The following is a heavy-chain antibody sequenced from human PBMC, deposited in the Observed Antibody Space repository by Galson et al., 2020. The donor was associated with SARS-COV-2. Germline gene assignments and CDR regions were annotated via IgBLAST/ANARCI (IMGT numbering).Heavy chain of an antibody. Sequence: GESLKISCAASGFTFSTYWMHWVRQAPGKGLVWVARINSEGGRTIYADSVKGRFTISRDNAKKTLYLQMNSMRAEDTAAYFCAREGEDTWYDYVMDVWGQGTTVTVSS. CDR1: GFTFSTYW. CDR2: INSEGGRT. V-gene: IGHV3-74*01. D-gene: IGHD3-16*01. CDR3: AREGEDTWYDYVMDV. J-gene: IGHJ6*02.